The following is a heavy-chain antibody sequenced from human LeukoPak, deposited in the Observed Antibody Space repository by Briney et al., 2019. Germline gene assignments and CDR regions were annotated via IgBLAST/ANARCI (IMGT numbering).Heavy chain of an antibody. CDR2: ISAYNGNT. D-gene: IGHD1-26*01. Sequence: ASVKVSCKASGYTFTSYDINWVRQATGQGLEWMGWISAYNGNTNYAQKLQGRVTMTTDTSTSTAYMELRSLRSDDTAVYYCARDKFEIVGVTLFDYWGQGTLVTVSS. CDR3: ARDKFEIVGVTLFDY. V-gene: IGHV1-18*01. J-gene: IGHJ4*02. CDR1: GYTFTSYD.